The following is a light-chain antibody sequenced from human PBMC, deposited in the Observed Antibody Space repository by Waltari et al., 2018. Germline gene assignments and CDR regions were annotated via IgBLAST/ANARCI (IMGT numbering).Light chain of an antibody. CDR3: QHYVRLPAT. CDR1: QSVSRS. J-gene: IGKJ1*01. Sequence: IVLPHSPGTPSLSPGERATLSCRASQSVSRSLAWDQQKPGQAPKLLIYGASTRATGIPDRFTCSGSGTDFSLTISSLEPEDFAIYFCQHYVRLPATFGQGTKVEIK. V-gene: IGKV3-20*01. CDR2: GAS.